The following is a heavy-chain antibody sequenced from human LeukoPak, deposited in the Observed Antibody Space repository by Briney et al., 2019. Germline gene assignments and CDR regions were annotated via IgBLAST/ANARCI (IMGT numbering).Heavy chain of an antibody. CDR2: IKQDGSEK. Sequence: GGSLRLSCAASGFTFSSYAMSWVRQAPGKGLEWVANIKQDGSEKDYVDSVKGRFTISRDNAKNSLYLQMNSLRAEDTALYYCARDQGYSNTWGQGTLVTVSS. CDR3: ARDQGYSNT. D-gene: IGHD6-13*01. V-gene: IGHV3-7*01. CDR1: GFTFSSYA. J-gene: IGHJ5*02.